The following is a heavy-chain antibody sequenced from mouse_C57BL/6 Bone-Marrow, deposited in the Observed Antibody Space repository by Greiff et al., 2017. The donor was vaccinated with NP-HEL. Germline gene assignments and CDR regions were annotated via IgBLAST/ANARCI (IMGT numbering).Heavy chain of an antibody. Sequence: QVQLKQPGAELVMPGASVKLSCKASGYTFTSYWMHWVKQRPGQGLEWIGEIDPSDSYTNYNPKFQGKSTLTVDKSSSTAYMQLSSLTSEDCAVYDCARETFSTTVGCLDYWGQGTTLTVSA. CDR2: IDPSDSYT. J-gene: IGHJ2*01. V-gene: IGHV1-69*01. CDR3: ARETFSTTVGCLDY. D-gene: IGHD1-1*01. CDR1: GYTFTSYW.